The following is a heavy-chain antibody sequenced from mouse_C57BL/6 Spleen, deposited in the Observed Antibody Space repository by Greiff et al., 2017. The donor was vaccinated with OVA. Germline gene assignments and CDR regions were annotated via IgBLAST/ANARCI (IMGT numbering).Heavy chain of an antibody. J-gene: IGHJ1*03. Sequence: EVQGVESGGGLVQPGGSLKLSCAASGFTFSDYYMYWVRQTPEKRLEWVAYISNGGGSTYYPDTVKGRFTISRDNAKNTLYLQMSRLKSEDTAMYYCARHDYDPDWYFDVWGTGTTVTVSS. D-gene: IGHD2-4*01. CDR3: ARHDYDPDWYFDV. CDR1: GFTFSDYY. CDR2: ISNGGGST. V-gene: IGHV5-12*01.